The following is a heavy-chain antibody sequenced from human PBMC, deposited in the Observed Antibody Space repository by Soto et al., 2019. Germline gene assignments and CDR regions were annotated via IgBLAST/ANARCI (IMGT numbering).Heavy chain of an antibody. V-gene: IGHV3-30*18. CDR1: GFSISDYG. J-gene: IGHJ6*02. D-gene: IGHD1-26*01. CDR3: AKGAGDRLSLGMDV. CDR2: ISYDGSNT. Sequence: XGSLRLSCAASGFSISDYGMEWVRQAPGKGLEWVALISYDGSNTYYADSVKGRFTISRDNSKDTLFLQMTGLRREDTAVYYCAKGAGDRLSLGMDVWGQGTTVTVSS.